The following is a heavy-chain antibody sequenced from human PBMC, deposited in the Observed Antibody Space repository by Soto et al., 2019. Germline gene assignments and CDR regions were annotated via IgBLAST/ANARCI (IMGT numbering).Heavy chain of an antibody. Sequence: PGESLKISCKGTGYSFTNYRIVWVRQMPGKGLEWMGFIYPGDSDTRYSPSFQGQVTISADRSISTAYLQWSSLKASDTAMYYCARQNDILTGYPLDYWGQGTLVTSPQ. V-gene: IGHV5-51*01. CDR1: GYSFTNYR. CDR3: ARQNDILTGYPLDY. CDR2: IYPGDSDT. D-gene: IGHD3-9*01. J-gene: IGHJ4*02.